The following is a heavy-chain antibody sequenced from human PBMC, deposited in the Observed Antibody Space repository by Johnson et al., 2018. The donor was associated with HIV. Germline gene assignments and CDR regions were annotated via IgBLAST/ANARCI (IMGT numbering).Heavy chain of an antibody. D-gene: IGHD6-13*01. CDR2: IKQDGSEK. V-gene: IGHV3-7*01. CDR1: GFTFSSYW. Sequence: VLLVESGGGLVQPGGSLRLSCAASGFTFSSYWMSWVRQAPGKGLEWVANIKQDGSEKYYVDSVKGRFTISRDNSKNTLYLQMNSLRAEDTAVYYCAKDLGGYSSSWNNAFDIWGQGTMVTVSS. CDR3: AKDLGGYSSSWNNAFDI. J-gene: IGHJ3*02.